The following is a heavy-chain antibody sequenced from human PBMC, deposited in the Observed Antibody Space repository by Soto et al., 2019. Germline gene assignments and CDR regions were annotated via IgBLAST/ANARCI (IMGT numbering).Heavy chain of an antibody. V-gene: IGHV1-69*13. J-gene: IGHJ5*02. CDR1: GGTFSSYA. Sequence: SVKVSCKASGGTFSSYAISWVRQAPGQGLEWMGGIIPIFGTANYAQKFQGRVTITADESTSTAYMELSSLRSEDTAVYYCARDGARLYCSGGSCYPSWFDPWGQGTLVTVSS. D-gene: IGHD2-15*01. CDR3: ARDGARLYCSGGSCYPSWFDP. CDR2: IIPIFGTA.